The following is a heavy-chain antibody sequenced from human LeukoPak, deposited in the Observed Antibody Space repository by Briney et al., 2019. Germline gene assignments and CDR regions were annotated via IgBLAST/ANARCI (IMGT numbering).Heavy chain of an antibody. V-gene: IGHV3-23*01. CDR2: ISGSGSTI. D-gene: IGHD5-24*01. Sequence: PGGSLRLSCAASGFTFSSYAMSWVRRAPGKGLEWVSAISGSGSTIYYADSVKGRFTISRDNSKNTLYLQMNSLRAEDTAVYYCARPEMATILGFDYWGQGTLVTVSS. CDR1: GFTFSSYA. CDR3: ARPEMATILGFDY. J-gene: IGHJ4*02.